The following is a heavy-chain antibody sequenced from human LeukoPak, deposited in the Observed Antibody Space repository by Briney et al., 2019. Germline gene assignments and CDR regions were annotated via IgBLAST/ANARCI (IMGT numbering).Heavy chain of an antibody. CDR1: DDSLNNYY. Sequence: PSETLALTCTVFDDSLNNYYWNWIRQPPGKGLEWIGRIYTSGSTNYNPSLKSRVTMSVDTSKNQFSLKLSSVTAADTAVYYCARDAIAAGDPFDYWGQGTLVTVSS. CDR3: ARDAIAAGDPFDY. CDR2: IYTSGST. D-gene: IGHD6-13*01. J-gene: IGHJ4*02. V-gene: IGHV4-4*07.